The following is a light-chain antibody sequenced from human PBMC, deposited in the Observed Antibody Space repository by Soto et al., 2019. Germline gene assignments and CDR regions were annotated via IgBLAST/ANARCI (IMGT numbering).Light chain of an antibody. CDR1: QSVTSNF. Sequence: EVVLTQSPGTLSLSPGERVTLSCRASQSVTSNFLTWSQHKPGQAPRVLIYGASRRATGIPDRFSGSGSETDFTLTISRLEHEDFAVYYCHQYDYSSGYTFGQGTKLEIK. CDR2: GAS. J-gene: IGKJ2*01. CDR3: HQYDYSSGYT. V-gene: IGKV3-20*01.